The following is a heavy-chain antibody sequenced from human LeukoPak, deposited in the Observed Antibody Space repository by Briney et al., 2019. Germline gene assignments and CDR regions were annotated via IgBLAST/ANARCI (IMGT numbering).Heavy chain of an antibody. CDR2: IYTSGST. Sequence: PSQTLSLTCTVSGGSISSGSYYWSWIRQPAGKGLEWIGRIYTSGSTNYNPSLKSRVTISVDTSTNQFSLKLSSVTAADTAVYYCARGAFWSGYHIDYWGQGTLVTVSS. D-gene: IGHD3-3*01. CDR3: ARGAFWSGYHIDY. CDR1: GGSISSGSYY. V-gene: IGHV4-61*02. J-gene: IGHJ4*02.